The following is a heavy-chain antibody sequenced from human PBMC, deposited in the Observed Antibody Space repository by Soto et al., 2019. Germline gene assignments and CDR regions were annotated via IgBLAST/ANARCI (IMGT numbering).Heavy chain of an antibody. CDR3: VEYSYGGVDY. V-gene: IGHV3-72*01. D-gene: IGHD5-18*01. CDR2: IRNKANSYTT. Sequence: EVQLVESGGGLVQPGGSLRLSCAASGFTFSDHYMDWVRQAPGKGLEWVGRIRNKANSYTTDHAASVKGRFTISREESRNSVYIQMNTLKTDDTAVYDWVEYSYGGVDYWGQGTLVTVSS. CDR1: GFTFSDHY. J-gene: IGHJ4*02.